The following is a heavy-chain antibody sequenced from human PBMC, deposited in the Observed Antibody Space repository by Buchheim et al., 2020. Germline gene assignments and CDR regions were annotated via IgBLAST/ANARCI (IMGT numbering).Heavy chain of an antibody. CDR2: ISYDGSNK. Sequence: QVQLVESGGGVVQPGRSLRLSCAASGFTFSSYAMHWVRQAPGKGLEWVAVISYDGSNKYYADSVKGRFTISRDNSKNTVYLQMNSLRAEDTAVYYCAKGGGDYPPTHFDYWGQGTL. D-gene: IGHD4-17*01. V-gene: IGHV3-30-3*01. J-gene: IGHJ4*02. CDR3: AKGGGDYPPTHFDY. CDR1: GFTFSSYA.